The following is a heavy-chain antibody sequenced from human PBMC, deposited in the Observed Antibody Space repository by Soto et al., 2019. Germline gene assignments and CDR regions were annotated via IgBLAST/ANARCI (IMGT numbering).Heavy chain of an antibody. V-gene: IGHV3-23*01. CDR2: ISGSDGST. Sequence: GSLRLSCAASGFTFSSYAMSWVRQAPGKGLELVSTISGSDGSTYYADSVKGRFTISRYNFKNTLSLQMNSLRAEDTAVYYCSKESSSSWYYFDYWGQGTLVTVSS. CDR1: GFTFSSYA. CDR3: SKESSSSWYYFDY. D-gene: IGHD6-13*01. J-gene: IGHJ4*02.